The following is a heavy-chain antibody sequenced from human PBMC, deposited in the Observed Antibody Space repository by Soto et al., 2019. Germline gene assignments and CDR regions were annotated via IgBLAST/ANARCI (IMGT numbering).Heavy chain of an antibody. CDR1: GFTFSSYA. J-gene: IGHJ4*02. CDR3: AKTDDYGDYAIAY. D-gene: IGHD4-17*01. CDR2: ISGSGGST. V-gene: IGHV3-23*01. Sequence: EVQLLESGGGLVQPGGSLRLSCAASGFTFSSYAMSWVRQAPGKWLEWVSAISGSGGSTYYADSVKGRFTISRDNSKNTLYLQMNSLRAEDTAVYYCAKTDDYGDYAIAYWGQGTLVTVSS.